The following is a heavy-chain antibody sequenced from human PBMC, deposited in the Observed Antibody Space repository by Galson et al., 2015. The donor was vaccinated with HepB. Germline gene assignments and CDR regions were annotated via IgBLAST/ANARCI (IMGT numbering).Heavy chain of an antibody. CDR2: ISSSGSTI. D-gene: IGHD3-16*01. CDR1: GFTFSDYY. Sequence: SLRLSCAASGFTFSDYYMSWIRQAPGEGLEWVSYISSSGSTIYYADSVKGRFTISRDNAKNSLYLQMNSLRAEDTAVYYCARSLREMGNAYGVFDYWGQGTLVTVSS. V-gene: IGHV3-11*01. CDR3: ARSLREMGNAYGVFDY. J-gene: IGHJ4*02.